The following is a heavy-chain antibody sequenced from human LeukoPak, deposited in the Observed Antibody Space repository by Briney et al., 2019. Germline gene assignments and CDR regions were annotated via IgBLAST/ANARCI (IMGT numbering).Heavy chain of an antibody. Sequence: SETLSLTCTVSGGSISSSSCYWGWIRQPPGKGLEWIGSIYYSGSTYYNPSLKSRVTISVDTSKNQFSLKLSSVTAADTAVYYCAREGLTAMARGYDDYWGQGTLVTVSS. D-gene: IGHD5-18*01. CDR1: GGSISSSSCY. J-gene: IGHJ4*02. V-gene: IGHV4-39*07. CDR2: IYYSGST. CDR3: AREGLTAMARGYDDY.